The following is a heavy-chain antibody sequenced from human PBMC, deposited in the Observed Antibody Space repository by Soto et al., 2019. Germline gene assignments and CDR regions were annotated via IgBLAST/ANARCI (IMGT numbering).Heavy chain of an antibody. D-gene: IGHD3-22*01. CDR1: GGTFSRHA. CDR2: IIPIFGTA. V-gene: IGHV1-69*01. CDR3: ARGWGYDSNDYYYAY. J-gene: IGHJ4*02. Sequence: QVQLVQSGAEVRKPGSSVKVSCKASGGTFSRHAISWVRQAPGQGLEWMGGIIPIFGTANHAQKFQCRVTSIADESTSTVYMELSSLRSEDTAMYYCARGWGYDSNDYYYAYWGQGTLVIVSS.